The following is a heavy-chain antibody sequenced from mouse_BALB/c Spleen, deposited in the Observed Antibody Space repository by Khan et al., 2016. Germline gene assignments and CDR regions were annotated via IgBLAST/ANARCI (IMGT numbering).Heavy chain of an antibody. CDR1: GYSITSDYA. CDR2: ISYSGST. D-gene: IGHD2-1*01. J-gene: IGHJ3*01. CDR3: ARRDGNYWFAY. V-gene: IGHV3-2*02. Sequence: EVQLQESGPGLVKPSQSLSLTCTATGYSITSDYAWNWIRQFPGNKLEWMGYISYSGSTSYNPSLKSRTSITRDTSKNQFFLQFNSVTTEDTATYYYARRDGNYWFAYWGQGTLVTVSA.